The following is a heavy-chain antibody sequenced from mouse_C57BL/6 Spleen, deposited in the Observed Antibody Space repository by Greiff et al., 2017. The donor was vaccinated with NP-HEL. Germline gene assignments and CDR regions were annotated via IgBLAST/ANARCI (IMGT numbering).Heavy chain of an antibody. CDR2: IYPGSGNT. J-gene: IGHJ3*01. D-gene: IGHD2-1*01. V-gene: IGHV1-76*01. CDR3: ARGDLQPFAY. Sequence: VQLQQSGAELVRPGASVKLSCKASGYTFTDYYINWVKQRPGQGLEWIARIYPGSGNTYYNEKFKGKATLTAEKSSSTAYMQLSSLTSEDSAVYFCARGDLQPFAYWGQGTLVTVSA. CDR1: GYTFTDYY.